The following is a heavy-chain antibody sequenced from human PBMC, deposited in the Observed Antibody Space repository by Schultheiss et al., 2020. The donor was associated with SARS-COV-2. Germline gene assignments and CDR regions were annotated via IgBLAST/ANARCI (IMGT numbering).Heavy chain of an antibody. J-gene: IGHJ4*02. CDR3: TTVPGFCGVTDCR. D-gene: IGHD2-21*01. V-gene: IGHV3-48*03. CDR1: GFTVSFAE. Sequence: GGSLRLSCAAAGFTVSFAEMNWVRQAPGKGLEWVSYISSSGSTIYYADSVKGRFTISRDNAKNSLYLQMNSLYTEDTAVYYCTTVPGFCGVTDCRWGQGALVTVSS. CDR2: ISSSGSTI.